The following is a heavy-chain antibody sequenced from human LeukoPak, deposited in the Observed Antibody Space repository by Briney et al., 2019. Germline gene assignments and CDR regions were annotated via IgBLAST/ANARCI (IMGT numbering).Heavy chain of an antibody. CDR1: GFTFSSYA. V-gene: IGHV3-23*01. Sequence: GGSLRLSCAASGFTFSSYAMSWVRQAPGKGLEWVSAISGSGGSTYYADSVKGRFTISRDNSKNTLYLQMNSLRAEDTAVYYCARDSINRHYDFWSGYYIDAFDIWGQGTMVTVSS. CDR2: ISGSGGST. CDR3: ARDSINRHYDFWSGYYIDAFDI. D-gene: IGHD3-3*01. J-gene: IGHJ3*02.